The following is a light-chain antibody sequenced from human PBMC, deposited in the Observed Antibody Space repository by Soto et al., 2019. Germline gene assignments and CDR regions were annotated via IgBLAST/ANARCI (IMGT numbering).Light chain of an antibody. CDR3: ATWYSSLSMV. Sequence: QSVLTQPPSVSAAPGQKVTISCSGSSSNIGNNFVSWYQQLPGTAPKLLIYENTKRPSGIPDRFSGSKSGTSATLGITGLQTGDEADYYCATWYSSLSMVFGGVTKVTVL. CDR2: ENT. CDR1: SSNIGNNF. J-gene: IGLJ3*02. V-gene: IGLV1-51*02.